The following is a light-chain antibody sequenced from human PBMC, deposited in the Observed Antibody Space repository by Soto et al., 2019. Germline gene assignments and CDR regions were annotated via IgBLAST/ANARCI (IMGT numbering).Light chain of an antibody. V-gene: IGKV3-15*01. CDR1: QSVSSI. J-gene: IGKJ2*01. Sequence: EIVMTQSPATLSMSPGERATLSCRASQSVSSILAWYQQKPGQAPRLLIYGASTRATGIPARFSGSGSGTEFTLTISSLQPEDFAVYYCQQYNNWPPYTFGQGTKLAIK. CDR3: QQYNNWPPYT. CDR2: GAS.